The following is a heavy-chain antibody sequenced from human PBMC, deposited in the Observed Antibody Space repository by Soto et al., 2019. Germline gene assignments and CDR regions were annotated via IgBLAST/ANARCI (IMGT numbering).Heavy chain of an antibody. V-gene: IGHV4-30-2*01. D-gene: IGHD1-26*01. CDR3: AAGGGLPRYY. CDR2: IYHSGST. J-gene: IGHJ4*02. CDR1: GGSISSGGYS. Sequence: QLQLQESGSGLVKPSQTLSLTCAVSGGSISSGGYSWSWIRQPPGKGLEWIGYIYHSGSTYYNPSRESRVTISVDRSKNQSSLKLSSVAAADTAVYYCAAGGGLPRYYWGQGTLVTVSS.